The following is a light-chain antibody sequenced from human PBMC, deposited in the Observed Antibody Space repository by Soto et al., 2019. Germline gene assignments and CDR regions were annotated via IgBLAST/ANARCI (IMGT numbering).Light chain of an antibody. CDR2: GAS. CDR1: QSVSSS. J-gene: IGKJ5*01. Sequence: DIVMTQSPATLSVSPGERATLSCRASQSVSSSLAWYQHKPGQAPRLLIYGASTRATGIPARFSGSGSGTDFTLTISSLQSEDFAVYYCQQYNNWPSITFGQGTRLEIK. CDR3: QQYNNWPSIT. V-gene: IGKV3-15*01.